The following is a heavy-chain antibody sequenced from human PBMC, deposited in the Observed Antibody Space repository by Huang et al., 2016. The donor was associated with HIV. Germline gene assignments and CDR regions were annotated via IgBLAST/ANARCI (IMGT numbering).Heavy chain of an antibody. CDR1: GGSISTSTYY. J-gene: IGHJ4*02. CDR2: IYYSGNT. CDR3: ARQRQQLVDS. Sequence: QLQLQESGPGLVKPSETLSLTCAVSGGSISTSTYYWGWIRQPPGKGLEWVGHIYYSGNTNYRQSLKSRVTISVDTSKNQFSLKLSSVTAADTAVYYCARQRQQLVDSWGQGTLVTVSS. V-gene: IGHV4-39*01. D-gene: IGHD6-13*01.